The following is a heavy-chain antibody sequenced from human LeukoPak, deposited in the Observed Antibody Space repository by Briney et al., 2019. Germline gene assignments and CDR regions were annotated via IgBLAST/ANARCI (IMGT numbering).Heavy chain of an antibody. V-gene: IGHV4-34*01. J-gene: IGHJ4*02. CDR3: ARGPAGYYYDSSGLTY. CDR1: GRSFSGYY. CDR2: INHSGST. D-gene: IGHD3-22*01. Sequence: KPSETLSLTCAVYGRSFSGYYWSWIRQPPGKGLEWIGEINHSGSTNYNPSLKSRVTISVDTSKNQFSLKLSSVTAADTAVYYCARGPAGYYYDSSGLTYWGQGTLVTVSS.